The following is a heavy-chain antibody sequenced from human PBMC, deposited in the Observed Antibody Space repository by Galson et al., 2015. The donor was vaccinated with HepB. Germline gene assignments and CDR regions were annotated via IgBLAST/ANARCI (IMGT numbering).Heavy chain of an antibody. CDR2: ISSSSSYI. CDR3: ARDRWDYVWGSNQPNDY. D-gene: IGHD3-16*01. CDR1: GFTFSSYS. V-gene: IGHV3-21*01. Sequence: SLRLSCAAPGFTFSSYSMNWVRQAPGKGLEWVSSISSSSSYIYYADSVKGRFTISRDNAKNSLYLQMNSLRAEDTAVYYCARDRWDYVWGSNQPNDYWGQGTLVTVSS. J-gene: IGHJ4*02.